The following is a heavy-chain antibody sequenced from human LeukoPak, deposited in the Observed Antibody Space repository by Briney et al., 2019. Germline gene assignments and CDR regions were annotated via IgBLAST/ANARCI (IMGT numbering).Heavy chain of an antibody. CDR1: GCTFTSYD. Sequence: ASVKVSCKASGCTFTSYDINWVRQATGQGLEWMGWMNPNSGNTGYAQKFQGRVTMTRNTSISTAYMELSSLRSEDTAVYYCARGPQWESSYNWFDPWGQGTLVTVSS. V-gene: IGHV1-8*01. CDR3: ARGPQWESSYNWFDP. J-gene: IGHJ5*02. CDR2: MNPNSGNT. D-gene: IGHD1-26*01.